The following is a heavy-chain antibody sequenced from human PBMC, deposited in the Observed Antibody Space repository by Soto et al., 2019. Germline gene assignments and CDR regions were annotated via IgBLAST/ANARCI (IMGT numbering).Heavy chain of an antibody. Sequence: SETLSLTCTVSGGSISSGGYYWSWIRQHPGKCLEWIGYIYYSGSTYYNPSLKSRVTISVDTSKNQFSLKLSSVTAADTAVYYCARLNSYGQTNVDYWGPGTLVTFSS. D-gene: IGHD5-18*01. CDR2: IYYSGST. CDR1: GGSISSGGYY. CDR3: ARLNSYGQTNVDY. V-gene: IGHV4-31*03. J-gene: IGHJ4*02.